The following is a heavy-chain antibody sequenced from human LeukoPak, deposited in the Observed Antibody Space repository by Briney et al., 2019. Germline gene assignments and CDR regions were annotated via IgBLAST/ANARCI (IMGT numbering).Heavy chain of an antibody. J-gene: IGHJ3*02. CDR1: GFTFSSYS. V-gene: IGHV3-21*01. CDR3: ARGDVVVIGYDAFDI. Sequence: GGSLRLSCAASGFTFSSYSMNWVRQAPGKGLEWVSSISSSSSYIYYADSVKGRFTISRDNAKNSLYLQMNSLRAEDTAVYYCARGDVVVIGYDAFDIWGQGTMVTVSS. D-gene: IGHD2-21*01. CDR2: ISSSSSYI.